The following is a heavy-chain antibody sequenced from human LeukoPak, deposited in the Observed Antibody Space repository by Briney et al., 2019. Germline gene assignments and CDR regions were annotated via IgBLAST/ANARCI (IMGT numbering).Heavy chain of an antibody. CDR2: IYYTGST. CDR3: ARENIVVVPAANWNTNLAHAYIDY. Sequence: SETLSLTCTVSGGSISSSSYYWGWIRQPPGKGLEWIGNIYYTGSTNYNPSLKSRVTISVDTSKNQFSLKLSSVTAADTAVYYCARENIVVVPAANWNTNLAHAYIDYWGQGTLVTVSS. J-gene: IGHJ4*02. V-gene: IGHV4-39*07. D-gene: IGHD2-2*01. CDR1: GGSISSSSYY.